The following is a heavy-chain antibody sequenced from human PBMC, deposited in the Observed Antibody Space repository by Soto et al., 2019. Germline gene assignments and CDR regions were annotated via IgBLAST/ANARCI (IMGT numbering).Heavy chain of an antibody. V-gene: IGHV1-69*06. CDR3: ARGWGYDSTDYYYAY. Sequence: QVQLVQSGAEVRKPGSSVRVSCKASGGSFNRQTISWVRQAPGQGLEWMGGIIPIFGTANHAQKFQGRVTIIADKSTSTVYMELSSLRSDDTAIYYCARGWGYDSTDYYYAYWGQGTLVIVSS. CDR1: GGSFNRQT. J-gene: IGHJ4*02. D-gene: IGHD3-22*01. CDR2: IIPIFGTA.